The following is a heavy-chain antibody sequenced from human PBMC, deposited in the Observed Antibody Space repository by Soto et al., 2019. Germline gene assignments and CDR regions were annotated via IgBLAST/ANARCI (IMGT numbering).Heavy chain of an antibody. CDR3: AKTHYDVLDY. CDR2: INEGPGDT. J-gene: IGHJ4*02. CDR1: GFTFSSSA. D-gene: IGHD3-3*01. Sequence: VQLLESGGGLVQPGGSLRLSCAASGFTFSSSAMSWVRQPPGKGLEWVSAINEGPGDTFYADSVKGRFTISRDDSKDTLYLQRTSLRAEDTAIYDSAKTHYDVLDYWGQGTLVTVSS. V-gene: IGHV3-23*01.